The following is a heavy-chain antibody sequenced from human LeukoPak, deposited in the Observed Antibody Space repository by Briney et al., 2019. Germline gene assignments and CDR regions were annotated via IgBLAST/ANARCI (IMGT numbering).Heavy chain of an antibody. CDR1: GFTFSSYA. Sequence: PGGSLRLSCAASGFTFSSYAVSWVRQAPGKGLEWVSAISGSGGSTYYADSVKGRFTISRDNSKNTLYLQMNSLRAEDTAVYYCAKDMDGWFGELSDYWGQGTLVTVSS. V-gene: IGHV3-23*01. CDR2: ISGSGGST. J-gene: IGHJ4*02. D-gene: IGHD3-10*01. CDR3: AKDMDGWFGELSDY.